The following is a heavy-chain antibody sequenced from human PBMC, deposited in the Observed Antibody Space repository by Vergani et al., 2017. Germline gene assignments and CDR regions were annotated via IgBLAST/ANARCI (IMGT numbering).Heavy chain of an antibody. J-gene: IGHJ4*02. V-gene: IGHV1-69*18. CDR2: IIPIFGTA. D-gene: IGHD3-22*01. Sequence: QVQLVQSGAEVKKPGSSVKVSCKASGGTFSSYAISWVRQAPGQGLEWMGRIIPIFGTANYAQKFQGRVTITADESTSTAYMELSRLRSDDTVVYYCARGEPARGYYYDSSGAEQCFDYWGQGTLVTVSS. CDR1: GGTFSSYA. CDR3: ARGEPARGYYYDSSGAEQCFDY.